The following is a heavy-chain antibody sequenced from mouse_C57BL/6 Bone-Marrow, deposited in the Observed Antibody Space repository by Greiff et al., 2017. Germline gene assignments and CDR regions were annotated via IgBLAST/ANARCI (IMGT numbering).Heavy chain of an antibody. CDR1: GYAFSSSW. D-gene: IGHD3-2*01. J-gene: IGHJ2*01. CDR3: ATARGY. Sequence: VQLQESGPELVKPGASVKISCKASGYAFSSSWMNWVKQRPGKGLEWIGRIYPGDGDTNYNGKFKGKATLTADKSSSTAYMQLSSLTSEDSAVYFCATARGYWGQGTTLTVSS. CDR2: IYPGDGDT. V-gene: IGHV1-82*01.